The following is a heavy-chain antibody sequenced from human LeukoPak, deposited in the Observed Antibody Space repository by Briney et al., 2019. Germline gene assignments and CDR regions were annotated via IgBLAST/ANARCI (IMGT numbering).Heavy chain of an antibody. CDR3: ARDRSGYYSLDY. V-gene: IGHV4-31*03. D-gene: IGHD3-22*01. J-gene: IGHJ4*02. Sequence: SQTLSLTCSVSGGSISSGGYYWSWIRQHPGKGLEWIGYIYYSGRTYYNPSLKSRVSISVDTSKNQFSLKLSSVTAADTAVYYCARDRSGYYSLDYWGQGTLVTVSS. CDR1: GGSISSGGYY. CDR2: IYYSGRT.